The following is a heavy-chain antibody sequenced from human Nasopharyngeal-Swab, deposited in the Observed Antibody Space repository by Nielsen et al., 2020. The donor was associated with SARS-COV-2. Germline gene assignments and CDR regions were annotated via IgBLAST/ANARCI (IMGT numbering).Heavy chain of an antibody. D-gene: IGHD1-26*01. V-gene: IGHV2-5*02. Sequence: SGPTLVKPTQTLTLTCTFSGFSLSTSGVGVGWIRQPPGKALEWLALIYWDDDKRYSPSLKSRLTITKDTSKNQVVLTMTNMDPVDTATYYCAHRLVGATNNWFDPWDQGTLVTVSS. CDR1: GFSLSTSGVG. CDR3: AHRLVGATNNWFDP. CDR2: IYWDDDK. J-gene: IGHJ5*02.